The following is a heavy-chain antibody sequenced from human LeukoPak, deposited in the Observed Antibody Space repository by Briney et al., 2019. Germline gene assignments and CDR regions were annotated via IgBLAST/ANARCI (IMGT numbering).Heavy chain of an antibody. Sequence: SKTLSLTCAVYGGPLSNYYWSWVRQPPGKGLEWIGEITHSGNIHYNPSLKSRVTISIDTSKNQFSLRLTSVAAADTAVYYCAPIYGDYSDFDSWGQGTLVTVSS. V-gene: IGHV4-34*01. D-gene: IGHD4-17*01. CDR3: APIYGDYSDFDS. CDR2: ITHSGNI. J-gene: IGHJ4*02. CDR1: GGPLSNYY.